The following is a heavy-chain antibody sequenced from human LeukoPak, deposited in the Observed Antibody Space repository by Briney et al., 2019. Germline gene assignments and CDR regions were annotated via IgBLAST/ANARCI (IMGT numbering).Heavy chain of an antibody. CDR2: INPNSGGT. Sequence: ASVKVSCKASGYTFTGYYMHWVRQAPGQGLEWMGRINPNSGGTNYAQKFQGRVTMTRDTSISTAYMELSSLRSEDTAVYYCARDGGYCSSTSCPSYYYYYYMDVWGKGTTATVSS. CDR3: ARDGGYCSSTSCPSYYYYYYMDV. V-gene: IGHV1-2*06. J-gene: IGHJ6*03. D-gene: IGHD2-2*01. CDR1: GYTFTGYY.